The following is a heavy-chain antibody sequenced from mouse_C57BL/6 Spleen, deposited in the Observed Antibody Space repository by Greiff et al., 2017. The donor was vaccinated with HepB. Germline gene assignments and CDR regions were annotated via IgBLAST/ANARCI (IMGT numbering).Heavy chain of an antibody. D-gene: IGHD1-1*01. CDR2: IGPGSGST. CDR3: ARGPDYYGSSYDAMDY. CDR1: GYTFTDYY. Sequence: QVQLQQSGAELVKPGASVKISCKASGYTFTDYYINWVKQRPGQGLEWIGKIGPGSGSTYYNEKFKGKATLTADKSSRTAYMQLSSLTSEDSAVYFCARGPDYYGSSYDAMDYWGQGTSVTVSS. J-gene: IGHJ4*01. V-gene: IGHV1-77*01.